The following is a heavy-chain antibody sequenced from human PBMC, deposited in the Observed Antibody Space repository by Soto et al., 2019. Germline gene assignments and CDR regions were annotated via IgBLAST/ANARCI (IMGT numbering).Heavy chain of an antibody. CDR3: ARDGRARSAYSCHYYFFSGMDV. D-gene: IGHD3-3*01. J-gene: IGHJ6*02. V-gene: IGHV3-48*02. CDR1: GFIFSTYS. Sequence: GESLKISCAASGFIFSTYSMNWVRQAPGKGLEWVSYISTSTSTIYYADSVKGRFTISRDNAKNSLYLQMNSLRDEDTAVYFCARDGRARSAYSCHYYFFSGMDVWCQGTTVTVSS. CDR2: ISTSTSTI.